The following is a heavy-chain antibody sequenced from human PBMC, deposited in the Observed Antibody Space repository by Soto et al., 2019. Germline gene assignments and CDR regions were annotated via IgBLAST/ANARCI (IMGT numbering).Heavy chain of an antibody. CDR1: GYSFTTYW. CDR2: IYPGDSDT. D-gene: IGHD2-21*02. Sequence: EVQLVQSGAEVKKPGESLKISCKGSGYSFTTYWIGWLRQMPGKGLEWMGLIYPGDSDTRYSPSFQGQVTISADKSISTAYLQWSSLKAPDSAMYYCARRLYCGGDCYSAFDIWGQGTLVTVSS. J-gene: IGHJ3*02. CDR3: ARRLYCGGDCYSAFDI. V-gene: IGHV5-51*03.